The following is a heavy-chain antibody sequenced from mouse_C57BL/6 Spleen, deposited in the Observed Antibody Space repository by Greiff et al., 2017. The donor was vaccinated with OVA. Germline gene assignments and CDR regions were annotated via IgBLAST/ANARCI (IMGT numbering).Heavy chain of an antibody. Sequence: QVQLQQPGAELVMPGASVKLSCKASGYTFTSYWMHWVQQRPGQGLEWIGEIDPSDSSTNYNQKFKGKSTLTVDKSSSTAYMQLSSLTSEDSAVYYCARGTTAQATWFAYWGQGTLVTVSA. CDR1: GYTFTSYW. CDR2: IDPSDSST. D-gene: IGHD3-2*02. CDR3: ARGTTAQATWFAY. J-gene: IGHJ3*01. V-gene: IGHV1-69*01.